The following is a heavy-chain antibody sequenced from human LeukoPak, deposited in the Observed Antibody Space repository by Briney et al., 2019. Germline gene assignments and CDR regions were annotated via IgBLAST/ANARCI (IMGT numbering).Heavy chain of an antibody. Sequence: GGSLRLSCAASGFTFSGFAMSWVRQAPGKGLEWVSAISGSGGSTYYADSVKGRFTISRDNSKNTLYLQMNSLRAEDTAVYYCAKAGRSGYYYPYYYYYMDVWGKGTTVTVSS. J-gene: IGHJ6*03. D-gene: IGHD3-22*01. CDR1: GFTFSGFA. CDR2: ISGSGGST. CDR3: AKAGRSGYYYPYYYYYMDV. V-gene: IGHV3-23*01.